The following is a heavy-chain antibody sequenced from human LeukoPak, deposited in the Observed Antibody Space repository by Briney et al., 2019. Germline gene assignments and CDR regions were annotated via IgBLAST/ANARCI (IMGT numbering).Heavy chain of an antibody. Sequence: PSETLSLTCTVSGVSISSYYWSWIRQPPGKGLEWIGYIYYSGSTNYNPSLKSRVTISVDTSKNQVSLKLSSVTAADTAVYYCARDLRFSDYWGQGTLVTVSS. CDR1: GVSISSYY. CDR3: ARDLRFSDY. V-gene: IGHV4-59*01. D-gene: IGHD3-3*01. J-gene: IGHJ4*02. CDR2: IYYSGST.